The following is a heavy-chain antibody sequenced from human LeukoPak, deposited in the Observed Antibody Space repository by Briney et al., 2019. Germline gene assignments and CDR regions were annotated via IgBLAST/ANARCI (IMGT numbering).Heavy chain of an antibody. J-gene: IGHJ4*02. V-gene: IGHV1-46*01. CDR3: ARGPREGMIVVVISHHFDY. D-gene: IGHD3-22*01. CDR1: GYTFTSYY. Sequence: GASVKVSCKASGYTFTSYYMHWVRQAPGQGLEWMGIINPSGGSTSYAQKFQGRVTMTSDTSINTAYMELRRLRSDDTAVYFCARGPREGMIVVVISHHFDYWGQGTLVTVSS. CDR2: INPSGGST.